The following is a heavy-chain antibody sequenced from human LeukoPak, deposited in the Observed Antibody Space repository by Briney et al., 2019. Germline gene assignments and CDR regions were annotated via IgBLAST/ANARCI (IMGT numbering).Heavy chain of an antibody. V-gene: IGHV3-7*03. CDR2: IKQDGSEK. Sequence: GGSLRLSCAASGFTFSSYWMNWVRQAPGKELEWVANIKQDGSEKYYVDSVKGQFTISRDNAKNSLYLQMNSLRAEDTAVYYCARVRYDILTGYPFDSWGQGTLVTVPS. J-gene: IGHJ4*02. CDR3: ARVRYDILTGYPFDS. D-gene: IGHD3-9*01. CDR1: GFTFSSYW.